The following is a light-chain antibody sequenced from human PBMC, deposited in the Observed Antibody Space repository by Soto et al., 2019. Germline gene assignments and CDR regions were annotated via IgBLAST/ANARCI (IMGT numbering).Light chain of an antibody. CDR1: QSISSW. CDR3: QQYNSYALT. J-gene: IGKJ4*01. Sequence: DIQMTKSPSTLSAFVGDRVTITCRASQSISSWLAWYQQKPGKAPKLLIYDASTLERGDASRFSGSGSGTEFTLTISSLQPDDVATYYCQQYNSYALTFGGGTKVDIK. CDR2: DAS. V-gene: IGKV1-5*01.